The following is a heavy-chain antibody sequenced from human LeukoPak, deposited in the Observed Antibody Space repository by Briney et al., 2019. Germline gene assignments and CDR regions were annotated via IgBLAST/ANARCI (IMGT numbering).Heavy chain of an antibody. CDR1: GGSISSYY. V-gene: IGHV4-59*01. CDR2: IYYSGST. D-gene: IGHD1-20*01. CDR3: AREVIRGITGNPEAGDDAFDI. Sequence: SETLSLTWTVSGGSISSYYWSWIRQPPGKGLEWIGYIYYSGSTNYNPSLKRRVTISVDTSKNQFSLKLSSVTAADTAVYYCAREVIRGITGNPEAGDDAFDIWGQGTMVTVSS. J-gene: IGHJ3*02.